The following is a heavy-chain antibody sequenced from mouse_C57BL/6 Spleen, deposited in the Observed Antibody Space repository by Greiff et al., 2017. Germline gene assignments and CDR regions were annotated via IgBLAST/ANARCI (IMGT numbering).Heavy chain of an antibody. CDR3: ARSDYYGSSYYFDY. J-gene: IGHJ2*01. V-gene: IGHV1-72*01. Sequence: QVQLQQPGAELVKPGASVKLSCKASGYTFTSYWMHWVKQRPGRGLEWIGRFDPNSGGTKYNEKFKSKATLTVDKPSSTAYMQLSSLTSEDSAVYYCARSDYYGSSYYFDYWGQGTTLTVSS. CDR2: FDPNSGGT. CDR1: GYTFTSYW. D-gene: IGHD1-1*01.